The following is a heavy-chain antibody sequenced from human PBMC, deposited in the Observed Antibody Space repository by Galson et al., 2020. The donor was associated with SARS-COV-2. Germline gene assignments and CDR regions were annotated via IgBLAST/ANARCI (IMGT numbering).Heavy chain of an antibody. D-gene: IGHD6-13*01. Sequence: SETLSLTCSVSGDSISSRSFCWGWIRQPPGKGLEWVGTICYGESHSYNPSLKSRVSTSVDTSQNQFSLKLRSVTAADTAVYDCARRNRWTIAASDPFDPWGQGSLVTVSS. CDR2: ICYGESH. CDR1: GDSISSRSFC. J-gene: IGHJ5*02. V-gene: IGHV4-39*01. CDR3: ARRNRWTIAASDPFDP.